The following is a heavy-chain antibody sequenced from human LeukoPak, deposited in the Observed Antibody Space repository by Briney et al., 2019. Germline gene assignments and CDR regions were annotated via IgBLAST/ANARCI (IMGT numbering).Heavy chain of an antibody. CDR3: ARVGATDYFDY. V-gene: IGHV4-59*01. CDR2: IYYSGST. J-gene: IGHJ4*02. CDR1: GGSTNNYY. D-gene: IGHD1-26*01. Sequence: SETLSLTCTVSGGSTNNYYWSWIRQPPGKGLEWIGYIYYSGSTDYNPSLKGRVTISIDASKNQFSLRLRSVTAADTAVYYCARVGATDYFDYWGQGTLVTVSS.